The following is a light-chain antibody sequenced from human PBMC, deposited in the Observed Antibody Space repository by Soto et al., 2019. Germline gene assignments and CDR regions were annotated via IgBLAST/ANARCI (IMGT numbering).Light chain of an antibody. J-gene: IGLJ2*01. V-gene: IGLV1-51*01. Sequence: QSVLTQTPSVSAAPGQKVTISCSGSSSNIGNNYVSWYQQLPGTAPKLLIYDINKRPSGIPDRFSGSKSGTSATLGITGPQPGDEADYYCGTWDSSLSAVVFGGGTKVTVL. CDR2: DIN. CDR3: GTWDSSLSAVV. CDR1: SSNIGNNY.